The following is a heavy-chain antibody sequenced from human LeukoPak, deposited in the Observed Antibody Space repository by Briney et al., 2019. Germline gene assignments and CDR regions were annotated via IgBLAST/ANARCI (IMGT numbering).Heavy chain of an antibody. CDR2: IYSSGST. D-gene: IGHD3-22*01. J-gene: IGHJ4*02. CDR3: ARERVGYDTSGRGPRFDS. V-gene: IGHV4-4*07. CDR1: GTSVNNYY. Sequence: PSETLSLTCIVSGTSVNNYYWSWIRQPAGKGLEWIGRIYSSGSTNYNLSLTSRVSISVDKSKNQVSLKLESVAAADTAVYYCARERVGYDTSGRGPRFDSWGQGILVTVSS.